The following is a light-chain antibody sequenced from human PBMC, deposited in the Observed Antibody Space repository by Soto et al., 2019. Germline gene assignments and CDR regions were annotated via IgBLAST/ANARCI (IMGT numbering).Light chain of an antibody. CDR3: SSYTGSVTLL. J-gene: IGLJ2*01. Sequence: QSALTQPASVSGSPGQSITISCTGTSSDVGGYNYVSWYQQHPGKAPKLMIYDVSNRPSGVSNHFSGSKSGNTASLTISGLQAEDEADYYCSSYTGSVTLLFGGGTKLTVL. CDR2: DVS. V-gene: IGLV2-14*01. CDR1: SSDVGGYNY.